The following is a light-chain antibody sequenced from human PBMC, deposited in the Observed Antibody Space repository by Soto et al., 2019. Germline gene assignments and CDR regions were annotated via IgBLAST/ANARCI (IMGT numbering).Light chain of an antibody. CDR1: SSDVGAYNY. CDR3: SSYTSSRTLV. Sequence: QSALTQPASVSGSPGQSITISCTGTSSDVGAYNYVSWYQQHPGKAPKLMIYEVSNRPSGVSHRFSGSKSDNTASLTISGPQTDDEADYYCSSYTSSRTLVFGTGTKVTV. CDR2: EVS. V-gene: IGLV2-14*01. J-gene: IGLJ1*01.